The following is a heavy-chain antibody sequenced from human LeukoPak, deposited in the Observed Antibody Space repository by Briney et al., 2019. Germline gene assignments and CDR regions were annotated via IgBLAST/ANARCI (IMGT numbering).Heavy chain of an antibody. Sequence: GGSLRLSCTASGCTFSSYWMHWVRQAPGKGLVWVSHIKSDGSSKSYADSEKGPITSARDTAKNSLYLQMNSLRVEDTAVYYCERATMDGYSYPGLDYRGTGTLVTV. V-gene: IGHV3-74*01. CDR1: GCTFSSYW. D-gene: IGHD5-24*01. CDR3: ERATMDGYSYPGLDY. CDR2: IKSDGSSK. J-gene: IGHJ4*02.